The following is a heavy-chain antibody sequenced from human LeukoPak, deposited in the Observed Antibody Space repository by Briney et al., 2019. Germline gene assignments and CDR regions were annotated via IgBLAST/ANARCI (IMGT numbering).Heavy chain of an antibody. CDR3: ARVKGNGDYFDY. J-gene: IGHJ4*02. CDR1: GYTFTTYF. CDR2: INPSGGYT. V-gene: IGHV1-46*01. Sequence: GASVKVSCKASGYTFTTYFMHWVRQAPGQGLEWMGVINPSGGYTTYAQKFQGRITLTRDTSTSTVYLDLSSLNSEDTAVYYCARVKGNGDYFDYWGQGTLVTVSS. D-gene: IGHD4-17*01.